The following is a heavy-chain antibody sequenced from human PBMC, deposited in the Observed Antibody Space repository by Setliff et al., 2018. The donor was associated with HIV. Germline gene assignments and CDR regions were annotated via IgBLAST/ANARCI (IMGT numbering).Heavy chain of an antibody. CDR1: GGTFSNYA. D-gene: IGHD2-15*01. V-gene: IGHV1-69*13. Sequence: SVKVSCKASGGTFSNYAISWVRQAPGQGLEWMGGIIPMVGTAYYPQKFQGRVTITADESTSTAYMELSSLRSDDTAVYYCARGTWPIGGHPYYYYMDVWGKGTTVTVSS. CDR2: IIPMVGTA. J-gene: IGHJ6*03. CDR3: ARGTWPIGGHPYYYYMDV.